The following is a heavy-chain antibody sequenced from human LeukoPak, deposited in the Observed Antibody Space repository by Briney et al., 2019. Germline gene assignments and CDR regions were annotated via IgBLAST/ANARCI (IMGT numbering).Heavy chain of an antibody. D-gene: IGHD5-24*01. J-gene: IGHJ3*02. CDR2: IYYSGST. Sequence: SQTLSLTCTVSGGSISSYYWSWIRQPPGKGLEWIGYIYYSGSTNYNPSLKSRVTISVDTSKNQFSLKLSSVTAADTAVYYCARVRDGYNWGLDAFDIWGQGTMVTVSS. CDR1: GGSISSYY. V-gene: IGHV4-59*01. CDR3: ARVRDGYNWGLDAFDI.